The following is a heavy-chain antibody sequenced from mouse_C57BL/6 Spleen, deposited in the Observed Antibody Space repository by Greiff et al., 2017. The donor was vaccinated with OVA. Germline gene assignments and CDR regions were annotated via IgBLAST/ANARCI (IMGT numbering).Heavy chain of an antibody. CDR1: GFTFSDYY. CDR3: ARGGNYDRYYFDY. Sequence: EVQLVESGGGLVQPGGSLKLSCAASGFTFSDYYMYWVRQTPEKRLEWVAYISNGGGSTYYPDTVKGRFTISRDNAKNTLYLQMSRLKSEDTAMYYCARGGNYDRYYFDYWGQGTTLTVSS. D-gene: IGHD2-1*01. J-gene: IGHJ2*01. CDR2: ISNGGGST. V-gene: IGHV5-12*01.